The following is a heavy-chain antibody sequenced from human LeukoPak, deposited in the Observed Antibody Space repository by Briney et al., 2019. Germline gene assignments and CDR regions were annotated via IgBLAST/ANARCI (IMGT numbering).Heavy chain of an antibody. CDR3: AREVMSYYDSSGYYGAFDI. D-gene: IGHD3-22*01. Sequence: GGSLRLSCAASGFTFSDYYMSWIRQAPGKGLEWVSYISSSGSTIYYADSVKGRFTISRDNAKNSLYLQKNSLRAEDTAVYYCAREVMSYYDSSGYYGAFDIWGQGTMVTVSS. J-gene: IGHJ3*02. CDR2: ISSSGSTI. CDR1: GFTFSDYY. V-gene: IGHV3-11*01.